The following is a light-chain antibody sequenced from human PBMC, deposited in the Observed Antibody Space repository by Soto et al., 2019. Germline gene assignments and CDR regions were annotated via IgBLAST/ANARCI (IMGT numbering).Light chain of an antibody. Sequence: EIVLTQSPGTLSLSPGERANLACRASQSVSNNYLAWYQQKPGQAPRLLIYGASIRATGIPDRFSGSGSGTDCTLTISILEPEDFAVYYCQHYGSSPPFTFGPGTTVDIK. J-gene: IGKJ3*01. CDR2: GAS. CDR1: QSVSNNY. V-gene: IGKV3-20*01. CDR3: QHYGSSPPFT.